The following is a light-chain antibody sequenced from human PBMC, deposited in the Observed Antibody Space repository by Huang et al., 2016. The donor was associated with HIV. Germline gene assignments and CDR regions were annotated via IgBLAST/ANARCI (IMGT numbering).Light chain of an antibody. CDR3: QQRNNWPPWT. CDR1: QSIGSY. V-gene: IGKV3-11*01. CDR2: DAS. Sequence: EIVLTQSPATLSLSPGEGATLSCRASQSIGSYLAWDQQRPCQAPRLLIYDASIRATGIPARFSGRGSGTDFTLTISSLEPEDFAVYYCQQRNNWPPWTFGQGTKVELK. J-gene: IGKJ1*01.